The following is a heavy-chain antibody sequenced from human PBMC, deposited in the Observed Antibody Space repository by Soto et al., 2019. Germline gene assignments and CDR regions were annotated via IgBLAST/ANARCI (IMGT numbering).Heavy chain of an antibody. J-gene: IGHJ6*02. CDR2: IIPIFGTA. CDR1: GGTFSSYA. Sequence: QVQLVQSGAEVKKPGSSVKVSCKASGGTFSSYAISWVRQAPGQGLEWMGGIIPIFGTANYAQKFQGRVTITEDESTSTAYMELSSLRSEDTAVYYCARDSRYDILTGYYPLYYYGMDVWGQGTTVTVSS. V-gene: IGHV1-69*01. CDR3: ARDSRYDILTGYYPLYYYGMDV. D-gene: IGHD3-9*01.